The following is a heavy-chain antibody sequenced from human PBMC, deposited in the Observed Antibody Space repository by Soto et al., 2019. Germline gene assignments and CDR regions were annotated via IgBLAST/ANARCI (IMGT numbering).Heavy chain of an antibody. CDR1: GGTFSSYT. Sequence: QVQLVQSGAEVKKPGSSVKVSCKASGGTFSSYTISCVRQSPGQGLEWMGRIIPILGIANYAQKFQGRVTITADKSTSTAYMELSRLRAEDTAVYYWARDNYDSSGYYLNWFDTWGQGTLVTVSS. D-gene: IGHD3-22*01. V-gene: IGHV1-69*08. CDR2: IIPILGIA. J-gene: IGHJ5*02. CDR3: ARDNYDSSGYYLNWFDT.